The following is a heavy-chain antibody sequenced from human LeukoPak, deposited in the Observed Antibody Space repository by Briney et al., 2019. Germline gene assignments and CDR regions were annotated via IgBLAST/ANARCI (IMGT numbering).Heavy chain of an antibody. Sequence: ASVKVSCKASGYTFTSYAMNWVRQAPGQGLEWMGGIIPIFGTANYAQKFQGRVTITADESTSTAYMELSSLRSEDTAVYYCARELSDPGYYYYYYMDVWGKGTTVTISS. CDR1: GYTFTSYA. CDR2: IIPIFGTA. V-gene: IGHV1-69*13. D-gene: IGHD1-14*01. J-gene: IGHJ6*03. CDR3: ARELSDPGYYYYYYMDV.